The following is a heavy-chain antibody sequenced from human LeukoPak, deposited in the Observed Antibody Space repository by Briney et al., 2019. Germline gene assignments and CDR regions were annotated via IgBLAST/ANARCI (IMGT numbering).Heavy chain of an antibody. CDR3: XXXXXXXXXXXXYYYYGMDV. CDR2: ISSSSSYI. CDR1: GFTFSSYS. V-gene: IGHV3-21*01. J-gene: IGHJ6*02. Sequence: GGSLRLSCAASGFTFSSYSMNWVRQAPGKGLEWVSSISSSSSYIYYADSVKGRFTISRDNAKNSLYLQMNSLRAEDTAVYYXXXXXXXXXXXXXYYYYGMDVWGQGTTVTVSS.